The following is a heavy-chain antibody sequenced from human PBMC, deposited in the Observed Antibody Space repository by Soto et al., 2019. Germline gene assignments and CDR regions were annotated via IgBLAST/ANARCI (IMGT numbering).Heavy chain of an antibody. CDR1: GGSISSGY. CDR3: TGAYYDISGYSLDP. D-gene: IGHD3-22*01. CDR2: IYYGGSI. Sequence: SETLSLTCSVSGGSISSGYWTWIRQPPGKGLEWIGYIYYGGSINYNPSLKSRVIISVDTAKNQFSLRLSSVTAADTAVYYCTGAYYDISGYSLDPWGQGTSVTVLL. J-gene: IGHJ5*02. V-gene: IGHV4-59*01.